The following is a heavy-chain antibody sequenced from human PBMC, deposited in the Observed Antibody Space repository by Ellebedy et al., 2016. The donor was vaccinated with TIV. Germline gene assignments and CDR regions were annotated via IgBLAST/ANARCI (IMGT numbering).Heavy chain of an antibody. D-gene: IGHD7-27*01. CDR1: GFTLSNYA. J-gene: IGHJ6*02. CDR2: ISGSGTNT. CDR3: AQTNWGTGGFYGMDV. V-gene: IGHV3-23*01. Sequence: GGSLRLSCAASGFTLSNYAMTWVRQAPGKGLEWVSAISGSGTNTHYTDSLRGRFTISRDNSKNTLYLQIDSLRAEDTAVYYCAQTNWGTGGFYGMDVWGQGTTVTVSS.